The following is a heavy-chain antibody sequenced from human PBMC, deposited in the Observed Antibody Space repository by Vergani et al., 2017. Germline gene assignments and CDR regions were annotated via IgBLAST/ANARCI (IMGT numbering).Heavy chain of an antibody. CDR3: ARPVGPSAIADGYHV. V-gene: IGHV4-39*01. CDR1: GDSISRSHYY. D-gene: IGHD3-10*01. Sequence: QLQLQESGPGLVKPSETLSLSCRVSGDSISRSHYYWGFIRQPPGKGLEWIGSISSSGSPYYNPTLKSRLAVSVDPSKNLFSLRRKSVTATDTGMYYCARPVGPSAIADGYHVWGQGTMVTVS. J-gene: IGHJ3*01. CDR2: ISSSGSP.